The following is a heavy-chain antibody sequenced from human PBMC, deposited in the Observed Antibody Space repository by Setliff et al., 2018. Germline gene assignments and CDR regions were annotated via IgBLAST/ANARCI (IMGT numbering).Heavy chain of an antibody. Sequence: PSETLSLTCAVSGFSITSGYYWGWIRQAPGKGLEWIGSLYHSGTTYYNPSLKRRVTISLDTSKNHFSLNLNSVTAADTAVYFCARERGLGYCSSTSCRYYYYGMDVWGQGTTVTVSS. J-gene: IGHJ6*02. CDR3: ARERGLGYCSSTSCRYYYYGMDV. CDR1: GFSITSGYY. CDR2: LYHSGTT. V-gene: IGHV4-38-2*02. D-gene: IGHD2-2*01.